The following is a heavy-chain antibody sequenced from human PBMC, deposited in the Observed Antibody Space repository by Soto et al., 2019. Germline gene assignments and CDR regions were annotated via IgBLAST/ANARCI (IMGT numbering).Heavy chain of an antibody. V-gene: IGHV1-8*01. D-gene: IGHD2-2*01. CDR1: GFTLTCYD. CDR2: MNPNSGNT. CDR3: ARGEERVAMPSGY. J-gene: IGHJ4*02. Sequence: ASVKVSSKAPGFTLTCYDINWVRQATGQGLEWMGWMNPNSGNTAYAQKFQGRVTMTRNTSISTAYMELSSLRSEDTAVYYCARGEERVAMPSGYWGQGTLVTVSS.